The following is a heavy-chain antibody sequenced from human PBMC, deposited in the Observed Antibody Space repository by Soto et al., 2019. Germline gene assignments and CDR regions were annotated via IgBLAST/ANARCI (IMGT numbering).Heavy chain of an antibody. CDR1: GCSISSYY. CDR2: IYYSGST. CDR3: ARGYGSGWSSGFDY. D-gene: IGHD6-19*01. Sequence: SETLSLTCTVSGCSISSYYWSWIRQPPGKGLEWIGYIYYSGSTNYNPSLKSRVTISVDTSKNQFSLKLSSVTAADTAVYYCARGYGSGWSSGFDYWGQGTLVTVSS. V-gene: IGHV4-59*01. J-gene: IGHJ4*02.